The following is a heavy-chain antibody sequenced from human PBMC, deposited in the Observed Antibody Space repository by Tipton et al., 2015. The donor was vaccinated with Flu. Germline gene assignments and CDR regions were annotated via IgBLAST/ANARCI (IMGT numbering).Heavy chain of an antibody. CDR1: GGSIGSYY. V-gene: IGHV4-4*08. D-gene: IGHD2-2*01. CDR3: AKDPSLGMPDYFDS. J-gene: IGHJ4*01. Sequence: TLSLSCTVSGGSIGSYYWNWLRQPPGKGLEWIGYIYNSEYTKYNPSLKSRITISVDSSRKQFSLQLTSVTAADTAVYYCAKDPSLGMPDYFDSWVHGTMVTASS. CDR2: IYNSEYT.